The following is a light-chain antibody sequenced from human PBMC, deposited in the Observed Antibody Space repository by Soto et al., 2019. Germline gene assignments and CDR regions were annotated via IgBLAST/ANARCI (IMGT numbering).Light chain of an antibody. CDR1: SSNIGADYD. CDR2: GNS. Sequence: QSALTQPPSVSGAPGQRVTISCTGTSSNIGADYDVHWYQQLPGTAPKLLIYGNSNRPSGVPDRFSGSKSGTSASLTISGLQAEDEADYYCRSYASSSTLVFGTGTKLTVL. CDR3: RSYASSSTLV. J-gene: IGLJ2*01. V-gene: IGLV1-40*01.